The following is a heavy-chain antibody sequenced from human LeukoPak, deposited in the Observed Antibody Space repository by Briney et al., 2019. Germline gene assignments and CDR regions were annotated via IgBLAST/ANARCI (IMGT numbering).Heavy chain of an antibody. CDR3: ARSAVAGNDY. V-gene: IGHV4-59*01. CDR2: IYYSGST. CDR1: GGSISSYY. D-gene: IGHD6-19*01. Sequence: SEILSLTCTVSGGSISSYYWSWIRQPPGKGLEWIGYIYYSGSTNYNPSLKSRVTISVDTSKNQFSLKLSSVTAADTAVYYCARSAVAGNDYWGQGTLVTVSS. J-gene: IGHJ4*02.